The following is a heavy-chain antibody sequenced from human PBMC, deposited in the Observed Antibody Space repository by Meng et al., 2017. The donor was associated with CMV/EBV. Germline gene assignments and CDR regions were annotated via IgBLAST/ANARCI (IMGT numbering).Heavy chain of an antibody. J-gene: IGHJ5*02. V-gene: IGHV3-30*04. CDR2: ISYDGSNK. D-gene: IGHD2-15*01. Sequence: GESLKISCAASGFTSSSYAMHWVRQAPGKGLEWVAVISYDGSNKYYADSVKGRFTISRDNSKNTLYLQMNSLRAEDTAVYYCARERRDISWFDPWGQGTLVTVSS. CDR1: GFTSSSYA. CDR3: ARERRDISWFDP.